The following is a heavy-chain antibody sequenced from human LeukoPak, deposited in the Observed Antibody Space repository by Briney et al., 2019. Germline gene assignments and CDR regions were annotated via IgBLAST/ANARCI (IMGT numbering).Heavy chain of an antibody. Sequence: GGSLRLSCAASGLTFSSYAMSWVRQAPGKGLEWVSAFSGSGGDTYYADSVRGRFTISRDNSKNTLYLQMNSLRAEDTAVYYCAKSGYNRFDYWGQGTLVTVSS. CDR1: GLTFSSYA. CDR3: AKSGYNRFDY. V-gene: IGHV3-23*01. CDR2: FSGSGGDT. D-gene: IGHD5-24*01. J-gene: IGHJ4*02.